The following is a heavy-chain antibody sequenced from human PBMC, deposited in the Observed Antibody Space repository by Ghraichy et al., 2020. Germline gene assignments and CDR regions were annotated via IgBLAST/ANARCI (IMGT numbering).Heavy chain of an antibody. J-gene: IGHJ5*02. V-gene: IGHV3-23*01. CDR2: ISGSGDDT. CDR3: SKGITGYCSSSSCRAYDP. CDR1: GFTFSSYA. Sequence: LSLTCAASGFTFSSYAMSWVRQAPGKGLEWVSAISGSGDDTYYADSVKGRFTVSRDNSKNTLYLQLNSLGAEDTAVYYCSKGITGYCSSSSCRAYDPWGQGTLVTVSS. D-gene: IGHD2-15*01.